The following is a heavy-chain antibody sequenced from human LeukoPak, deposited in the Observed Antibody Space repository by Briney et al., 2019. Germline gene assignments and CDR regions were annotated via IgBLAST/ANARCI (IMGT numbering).Heavy chain of an antibody. CDR3: ARNRFTFGGVEQLDY. CDR2: TYYRSKWYN. V-gene: IGHV6-1*01. J-gene: IGHJ4*02. Sequence: SQTLSLTCAISGDSVSSNSAAWNWIRQSPSRGLGWLGRTYYRSKWYNDYAVSVKSRITINPDTSKNQFSLQLNSVTPEDTAVYYCARNRFTFGGVEQLDYWGQGTLVTVSS. CDR1: GDSVSSNSAA. D-gene: IGHD3-16*01.